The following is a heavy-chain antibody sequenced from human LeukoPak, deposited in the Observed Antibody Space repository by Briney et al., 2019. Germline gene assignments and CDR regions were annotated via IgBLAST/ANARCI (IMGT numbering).Heavy chain of an antibody. CDR3: ARDFRAYCGGDCYSGDAFDI. CDR2: ISYDGSNK. CDR1: GFTFSSYA. V-gene: IGHV3-30*04. Sequence: GRSLRLSCAASGFTFSSYAMHWVRQAPGKGLEWVAVISYDGSNKYYADSVKGRFTIPRDNSKNRLYLQMNSLRAEDTAVYYCARDFRAYCGGDCYSGDAFDIWGQGTMVTVSS. D-gene: IGHD2-21*02. J-gene: IGHJ3*02.